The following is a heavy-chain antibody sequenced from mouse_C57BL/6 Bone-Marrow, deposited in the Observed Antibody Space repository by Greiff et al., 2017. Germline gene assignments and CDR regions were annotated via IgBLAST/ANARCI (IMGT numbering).Heavy chain of an antibody. Sequence: QVHLQQPGAELVKPGASVKLSCKASGYTFTSYWMHWVKQRPGRSLEWIGRIDPNSGGTKYNEKLKSKATLTVDKHSNTDYMQLSSLTSEDSAVYDCAHGNYFYWYFAVWGTGTTVTVSS. J-gene: IGHJ1*03. CDR1: GYTFTSYW. CDR3: AHGNYFYWYFAV. CDR2: IDPNSGGT. D-gene: IGHD2-1*01. V-gene: IGHV1-72*01.